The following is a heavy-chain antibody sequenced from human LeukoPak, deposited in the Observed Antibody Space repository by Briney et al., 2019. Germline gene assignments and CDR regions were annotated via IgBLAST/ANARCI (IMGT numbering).Heavy chain of an antibody. V-gene: IGHV3-23*01. Sequence: PGGSLRLSCAASGFPFSNYGMSWVRQAPGKGLEWVSAISGSGDTTYFADSVKGRFTISRDNSKNTLYLQMNSLGAEDMAVYYCASSPGPHYYDSWFDPWGQGTLVTVSS. CDR1: GFPFSNYG. CDR3: ASSPGPHYYDSWFDP. D-gene: IGHD3-22*01. CDR2: ISGSGDTT. J-gene: IGHJ5*02.